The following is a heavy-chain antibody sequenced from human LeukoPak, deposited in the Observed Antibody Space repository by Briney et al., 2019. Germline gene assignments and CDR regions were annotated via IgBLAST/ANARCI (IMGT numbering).Heavy chain of an antibody. V-gene: IGHV4-59*08. Sequence: PSETLSLTCTVSGASISGYYWSWIRQPPGKGLEWIGFVYYSGSTNYSPSLKSRATISIDTSKNQFSLRLSSVTAADTAVYYCARHGGVSGTYFPPHHYGMDVWGQGTTVTVSS. D-gene: IGHD3-16*01. CDR1: GASISGYY. CDR3: ARHGGVSGTYFPPHHYGMDV. J-gene: IGHJ6*02. CDR2: VYYSGST.